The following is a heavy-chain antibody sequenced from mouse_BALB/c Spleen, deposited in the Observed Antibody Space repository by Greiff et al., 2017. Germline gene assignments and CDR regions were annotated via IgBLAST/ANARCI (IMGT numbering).Heavy chain of an antibody. V-gene: IGHV5-17*02. J-gene: IGHJ4*01. D-gene: IGHD1-1*01. CDR2: ISSGSSTI. Sequence: EVHLVESGGGLVQPGGSRKLSCAASGFTFSSFGMHWVRQAPEKGLEWVAYISSGSSTIYYADTVKGRFTISRDNPKNTLFLQMTSLRSEDTAMYYCARGLLLRYYAMDYWGQGTSVTVSS. CDR3: ARGLLLRYYAMDY. CDR1: GFTFSSFG.